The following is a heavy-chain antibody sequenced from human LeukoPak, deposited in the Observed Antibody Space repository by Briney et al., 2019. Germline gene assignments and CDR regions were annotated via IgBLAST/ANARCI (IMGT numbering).Heavy chain of an antibody. D-gene: IGHD3-16*02. Sequence: GGSLRLSCAASGFTVSSNYMSWVRQAPGKGLEWVSVIYSGGSTYYADSVKGRFTISRDNSKNTLYLQMNSLRAEDTAVYYCAREEVTFGGVIVISYGMDVWGQGTTVTVSS. CDR3: AREEVTFGGVIVISYGMDV. CDR2: IYSGGST. V-gene: IGHV3-66*01. J-gene: IGHJ6*02. CDR1: GFTVSSNY.